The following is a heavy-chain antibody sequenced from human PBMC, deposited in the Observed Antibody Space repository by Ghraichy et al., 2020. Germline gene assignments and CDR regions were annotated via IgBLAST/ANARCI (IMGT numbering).Heavy chain of an antibody. J-gene: IGHJ4*02. CDR3: AKDQAITIFGVAPFDY. CDR1: GFTFSSYA. D-gene: IGHD3-3*01. Sequence: GGSLRLSCAASGFTFSSYAMSWVRQAPGKGLEWVSAISGSGGSTYYSDSVKGRFTISRDNSKNTLYLQMNSLRAEDTAVYYCAKDQAITIFGVAPFDYWGQGTLVAGSS. CDR2: ISGSGGST. V-gene: IGHV3-23*01.